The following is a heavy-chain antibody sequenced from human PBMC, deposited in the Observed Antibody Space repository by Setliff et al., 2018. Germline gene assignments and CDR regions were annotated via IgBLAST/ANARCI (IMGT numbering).Heavy chain of an antibody. CDR2: ISDTSAFI. J-gene: IGHJ1*01. CDR3: ARASLGKFGSAVEYFHH. Sequence: GSLRLSCAASGLTLTPYTMTWVRQAPGKGPEWDSSISDTSAFIYYADSVKGRFTISRDNAKNTLYLQMNSLRADDTAVYYCARASLGKFGSAVEYFHHWGQGTLVTVSS. V-gene: IGHV3-21*06. D-gene: IGHD2-15*01. CDR1: GLTLTPYT.